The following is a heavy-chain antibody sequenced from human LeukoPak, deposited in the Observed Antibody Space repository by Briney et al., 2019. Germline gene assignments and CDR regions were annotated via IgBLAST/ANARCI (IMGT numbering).Heavy chain of an antibody. D-gene: IGHD2-2*01. CDR1: GYTLTELS. CDR3: ATRGSKVVPAAIPDTAMEQGFDY. CDR2: FDPEDGET. Sequence: ASVTVSCKVSGYTLTELSMHWVRQAPGKGLEWMGGFDPEDGETIYAQKFQGRVTMTEDTSTDTAYMELSSLRSEDTAVYYCATRGSKVVPAAIPDTAMEQGFDYWGQGTLVTVSS. J-gene: IGHJ4*02. V-gene: IGHV1-24*01.